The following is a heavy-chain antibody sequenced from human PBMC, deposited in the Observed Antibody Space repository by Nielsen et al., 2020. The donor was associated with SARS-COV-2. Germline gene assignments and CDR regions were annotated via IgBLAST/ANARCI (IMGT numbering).Heavy chain of an antibody. CDR3: ARAREGLSYFDY. J-gene: IGHJ4*02. CDR1: GYTFTGYA. D-gene: IGHD3-10*01. CDR2: INAGNGNT. Sequence: ASVKVSCKASGYTFTGYAMHWVRQAPGQRLEWMGWINAGNGNTKYSQKFQGRVTITRDTSASTAYMELSSLRSEDTAVYYCARAREGLSYFDYWGQGTLVTVSS. V-gene: IGHV1-3*01.